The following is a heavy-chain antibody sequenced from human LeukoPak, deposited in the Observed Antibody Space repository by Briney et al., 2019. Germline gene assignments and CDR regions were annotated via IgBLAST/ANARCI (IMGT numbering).Heavy chain of an antibody. J-gene: IGHJ6*03. Sequence: SVKVSCKASGYTFTGYYMHWVRQAPGQGLEWMGGIIPIFGTANYAQKFQGRVTITADESTSTAYMELSSLRSEDTAVYYCARAPTPHYYYYYYMDVWGKGTTVTISS. CDR3: ARAPTPHYYYYYYMDV. V-gene: IGHV1-69*13. CDR1: GYTFTGYY. CDR2: IIPIFGTA.